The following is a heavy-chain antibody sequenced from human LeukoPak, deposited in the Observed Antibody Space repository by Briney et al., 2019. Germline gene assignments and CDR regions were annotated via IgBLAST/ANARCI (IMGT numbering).Heavy chain of an antibody. CDR1: GFTVSDNY. CDR2: INSGGYT. V-gene: IGHV3-53*01. Sequence: PGGSLRLSCAASGFTVSDNYLSWVRQAPGKGLQWVSFINSGGYTSYADSVKGRFTISRDNAKNSLYLQMNSLRAEDTAVYYCASGLELDYWGQGTLVTVSS. J-gene: IGHJ4*02. CDR3: ASGLELDY.